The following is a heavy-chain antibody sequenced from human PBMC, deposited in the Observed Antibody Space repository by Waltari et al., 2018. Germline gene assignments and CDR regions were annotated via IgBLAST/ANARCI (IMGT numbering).Heavy chain of an antibody. Sequence: QVQLVQSGAEIKKPGSSVKVSCKVSGGTFSSYPITWVRQAPGQGLEWMGGIIPLFGTPSYAPKFQGRVTITADVSTSTAYMALSSLRSDDTAVHYCARVAGDISYYFDYWGQGTLVTVSS. CDR1: GGTFSSYP. CDR3: ARVAGDISYYFDY. J-gene: IGHJ4*02. V-gene: IGHV1-69*01. D-gene: IGHD3-9*01. CDR2: IIPLFGTP.